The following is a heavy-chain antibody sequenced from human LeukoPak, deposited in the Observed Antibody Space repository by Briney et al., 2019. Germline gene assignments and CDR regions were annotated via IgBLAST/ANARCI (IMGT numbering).Heavy chain of an antibody. V-gene: IGHV3-53*01. D-gene: IGHD3-16*01. CDR1: EFTFSSYS. CDR2: IYSGGST. Sequence: GGSLRLSCAASEFTFSSYSMNWVRQAPGKGLEWVSVIYSGGSTYYADSVKGRFTISRDNSKNTLYLQMNSLRAEDTAVYYCAREGIMEYYGMDVWGQGITVTVSS. J-gene: IGHJ6*02. CDR3: AREGIMEYYGMDV.